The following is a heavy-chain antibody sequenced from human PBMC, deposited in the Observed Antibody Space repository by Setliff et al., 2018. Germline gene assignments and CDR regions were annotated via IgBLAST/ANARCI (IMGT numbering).Heavy chain of an antibody. V-gene: IGHV1-18*01. J-gene: IGHJ6*03. CDR2: ISAYNGNT. D-gene: IGHD1-26*01. CDR3: ARVKVIVGATPRTYYMDV. Sequence: ASVKVSCKASGYTFTRYGISWVRQAPGQGLEWMGWISAYNGNTNYAQKLQGRVTMTTDTSTSTAYMELRSLRSDDTAVYYCARVKVIVGATPRTYYMDVWGKGTTVTVSS. CDR1: GYTFTRYG.